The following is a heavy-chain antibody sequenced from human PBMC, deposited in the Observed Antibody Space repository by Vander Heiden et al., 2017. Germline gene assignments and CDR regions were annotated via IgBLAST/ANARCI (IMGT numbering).Heavy chain of an antibody. CDR2: FDPEDGET. Sequence: QVQLVQSGAEVKKPGDSVQVSCKVSGYTLTELSMHWVRQAPGKGLEWMGGFDPEDGETIYAQKFQGRVTMTEDTSTDTAYMELSSLRSEDMVFYYRATAYDILTGYYGFDYWGQGTLVTVSS. CDR3: ATAYDILTGYYGFDY. CDR1: GYTLTELS. D-gene: IGHD3-9*01. V-gene: IGHV1-24*01. J-gene: IGHJ4*02.